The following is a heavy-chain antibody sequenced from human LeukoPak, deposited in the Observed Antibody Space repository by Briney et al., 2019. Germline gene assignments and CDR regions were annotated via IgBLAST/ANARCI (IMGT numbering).Heavy chain of an antibody. CDR3: ARGNWNYPNWGGDYYYYMDV. V-gene: IGHV1-46*01. D-gene: IGHD1-7*01. CDR1: RYTFTSYY. J-gene: IGHJ6*03. CDR2: INPSGGST. Sequence: ASVKVSCKASRYTFTSYYMHWVRQAPGQGLEWMGIINPSGGSTSYAQKFQGRVTMTRDTSTSTVYMELSSLRSEDTAVYYCARGNWNYPNWGGDYYYYMDVWGKGTTVAVSS.